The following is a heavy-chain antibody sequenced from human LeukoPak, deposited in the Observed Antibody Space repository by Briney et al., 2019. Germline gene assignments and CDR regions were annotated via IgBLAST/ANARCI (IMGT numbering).Heavy chain of an antibody. J-gene: IGHJ4*02. CDR3: ARGGASELYYFYY. V-gene: IGHV3-53*01. CDR2: IYNGGNT. Sequence: GGSLILSCAASGFTVSNKYMSWVRQAPGEGLECVSVIYNGGNTYYADSVKGRFTISRDNSKNTLYLQMNSLRAEDTAIYYCARGGASELYYFYYWGQGTLVTVSS. CDR1: GFTVSNKY. D-gene: IGHD2-15*01.